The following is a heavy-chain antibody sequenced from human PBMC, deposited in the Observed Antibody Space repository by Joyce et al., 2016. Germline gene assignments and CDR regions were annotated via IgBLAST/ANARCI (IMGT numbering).Heavy chain of an antibody. D-gene: IGHD2-21*02. CDR1: GFTFSGYD. J-gene: IGHJ1*01. Sequence: EVQLLESGGDMVQPGGSLRISCAASGFTFSGYDMTWVRQAPGKGLEWVSTISASGTNTYYADSVKGRFTISRDNSKNMLYLQMNNLRAEDTAVYSCAKDLGVTHTEYFQPWGQGTLVTVSS. V-gene: IGHV3-23*01. CDR3: AKDLGVTHTEYFQP. CDR2: ISASGTNT.